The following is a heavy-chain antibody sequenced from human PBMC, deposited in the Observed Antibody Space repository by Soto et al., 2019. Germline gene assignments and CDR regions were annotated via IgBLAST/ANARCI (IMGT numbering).Heavy chain of an antibody. Sequence: PGGSLRLSCAASGFTFSSYAMSWVRQAPGKGLEWVSAISGSGGSTYYADSVKGRFTISRDNSKNSLYLQMNSLRAEDTAFYYCVRGASLNFDDWGQGTLVTVSS. CDR1: GFTFSSYA. V-gene: IGHV3-23*01. CDR3: VRGASLNFDD. D-gene: IGHD1-26*01. J-gene: IGHJ4*02. CDR2: ISGSGGST.